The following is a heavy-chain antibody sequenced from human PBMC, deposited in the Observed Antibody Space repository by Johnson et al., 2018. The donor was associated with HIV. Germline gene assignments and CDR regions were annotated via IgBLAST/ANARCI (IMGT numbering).Heavy chain of an antibody. CDR1: GFTFDDYA. J-gene: IGHJ3*02. V-gene: IGHV3-9*01. CDR2: ISWNSGSI. D-gene: IGHD1-26*01. CDR3: AREGGGSNEDDAFDI. Sequence: VQLVESGGGLVQPGRSLRLSCAASGFTFDDYAMHWVRQAPGKGLEWVSGISWNSGSIGYADSVKGRFTISRDNAKNSLYLQMNSLRAEDTALYYCAREGGGSNEDDAFDIWGQGTMVTVSS.